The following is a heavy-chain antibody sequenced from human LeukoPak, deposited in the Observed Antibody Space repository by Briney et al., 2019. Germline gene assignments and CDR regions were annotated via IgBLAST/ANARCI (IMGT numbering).Heavy chain of an antibody. CDR2: IYYSGST. J-gene: IGHJ4*02. Sequence: SETLSLTCTVSGGSISSSNYYWGWIRQPPGKGLEWIGSIYYSGSTYYSPSLKSRVTISVDTSKNQFSLKLSSVTAADPAVYYCARPNIRYCSGGACSNDGSDYWGQGTLVTVSS. CDR1: GGSISSSNYY. V-gene: IGHV4-39*07. D-gene: IGHD2-15*01. CDR3: ARPNIRYCSGGACSNDGSDY.